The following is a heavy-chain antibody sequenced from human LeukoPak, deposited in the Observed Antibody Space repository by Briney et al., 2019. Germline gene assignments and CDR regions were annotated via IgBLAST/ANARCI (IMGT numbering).Heavy chain of an antibody. V-gene: IGHV3-48*04. CDR1: GFSFSSYN. CDR2: ITSSSTSI. J-gene: IGHJ4*02. Sequence: PGGCLRLSCAASGFSFSSYNMNWVRQAPGKGLEWVSYITSSSTSIYYADSVKGRFTISRDNAKNSLYLQVSSLRAEDTAVYYCARGRKSWGSGSYYPYFDYWGQGTLVTVSS. D-gene: IGHD1-26*01. CDR3: ARGRKSWGSGSYYPYFDY.